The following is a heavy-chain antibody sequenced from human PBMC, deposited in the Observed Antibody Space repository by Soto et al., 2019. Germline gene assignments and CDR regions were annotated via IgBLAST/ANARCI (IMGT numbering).Heavy chain of an antibody. CDR2: IYYSGST. V-gene: IGHV4-39*02. J-gene: IGHJ4*02. CDR3: ARDKITGLFDY. Sequence: SETLSLTCTVSGGSITSGSYYWGWIRQPPGKGLEWIGSIYYSGSTYYNPSLKSRVTISVDTSKNQFSLNLTSVTAADTAVYYCARDKITGLFDYWGQGTLVTVSS. CDR1: GGSITSGSYY. D-gene: IGHD2-8*02.